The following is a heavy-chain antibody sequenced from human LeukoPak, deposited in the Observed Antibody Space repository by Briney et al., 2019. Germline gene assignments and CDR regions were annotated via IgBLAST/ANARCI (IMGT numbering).Heavy chain of an antibody. CDR3: ARGHDSSGYPPDY. D-gene: IGHD3-22*01. CDR1: GYTFTGYY. Sequence: ASVKVSCKASGYTFTGYYMHWVRQAPGHGLEWMGWINPNSGGTNYAQKFQGRVTMTRDTSISTAYMELSRLSSDDPAVYYCARGHDSSGYPPDYWGQGTLVTVSS. J-gene: IGHJ4*02. V-gene: IGHV1-2*02. CDR2: INPNSGGT.